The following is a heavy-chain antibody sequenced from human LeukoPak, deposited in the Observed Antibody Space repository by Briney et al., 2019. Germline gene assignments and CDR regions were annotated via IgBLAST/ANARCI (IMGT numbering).Heavy chain of an antibody. CDR1: GGSISSSNW. V-gene: IGHV4-4*02. J-gene: IGHJ4*02. Sequence: SGTLSLTCAVSGGSISSSNWWSWVRQPPGEGLEWIGEIYHSGSTNYNPSLKSRVTISVDKSKNQFSLKLSSVTAADTAVYYCARGPYGDYVSPLDYWGQGTLVTVSS. CDR2: IYHSGST. CDR3: ARGPYGDYVSPLDY. D-gene: IGHD4-17*01.